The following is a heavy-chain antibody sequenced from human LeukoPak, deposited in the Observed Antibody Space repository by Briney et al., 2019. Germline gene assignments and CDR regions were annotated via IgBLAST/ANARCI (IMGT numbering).Heavy chain of an antibody. Sequence: SETLSLTCTVSGGSISSYYWSWIRQPAGKGLEWIGRIYTSGSITYNPSLKSRVSMSVDTSKNQFSLKLSSVTAADTAVYYCARDRAAAGLNNWFDPWGQGTRVTVSS. CDR1: GGSISSYY. CDR2: IYTSGSI. D-gene: IGHD6-13*01. CDR3: ARDRAAAGLNNWFDP. J-gene: IGHJ5*02. V-gene: IGHV4-4*07.